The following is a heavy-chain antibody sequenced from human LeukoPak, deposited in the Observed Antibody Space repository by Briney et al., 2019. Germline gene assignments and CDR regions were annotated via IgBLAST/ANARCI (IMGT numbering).Heavy chain of an antibody. Sequence: PGGSLRLSCAASGFTFSRYAMYWVRQAPGKGVEWVAVISYDGSNKYYADSVKGRFTISRDKSKNTLYLQMNRLRAEDTAVYYCARDHDYGDYEGADYFDYWGQGTLVTVSS. CDR2: ISYDGSNK. V-gene: IGHV3-30*04. J-gene: IGHJ4*02. D-gene: IGHD4-17*01. CDR1: GFTFSRYA. CDR3: ARDHDYGDYEGADYFDY.